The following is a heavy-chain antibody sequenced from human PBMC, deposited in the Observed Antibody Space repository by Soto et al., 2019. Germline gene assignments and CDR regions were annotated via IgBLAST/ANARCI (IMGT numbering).Heavy chain of an antibody. V-gene: IGHV4-4*07. CDR3: ASEYQAAGYFDY. CDR2: XXTXGXA. D-gene: IGHD6-13*01. Sequence: SETLSLTCTVSGGSISSYYWSWIRQPAGKGLXWXGXXXTXGXAXYXXXXKSRVTMSVDTSKNQFSLKLSSVTAADTAVYYCASEYQAAGYFDYWGQGTLVTVSS. J-gene: IGHJ4*02. CDR1: GGSISSYY.